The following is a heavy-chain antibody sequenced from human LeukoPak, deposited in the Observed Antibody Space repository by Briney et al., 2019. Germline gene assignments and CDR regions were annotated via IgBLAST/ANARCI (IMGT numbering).Heavy chain of an antibody. CDR1: GYTFTSYG. J-gene: IGHJ4*02. CDR2: ISPYSGDT. Sequence: GASVKVSCKASGYTFTSYGISWVRQAPGQGLEWMGWISPYSGDTNYAQNFQGRVTMTTDTSTSTAYMELRSLRSDDTAVYYWARGNVGATRGLDYWGQGTQVTVSS. D-gene: IGHD1-26*01. CDR3: ARGNVGATRGLDY. V-gene: IGHV1-18*01.